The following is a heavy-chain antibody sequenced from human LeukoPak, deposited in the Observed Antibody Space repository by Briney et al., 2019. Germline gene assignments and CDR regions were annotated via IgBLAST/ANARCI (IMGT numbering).Heavy chain of an antibody. Sequence: GGSLRLSCAASGFIFSSYAMTWVRQAPGKGPEWVSAITGSGGGTYYADSVKGRFTISRDNSKNTLYLQMNTLRAEDTAVYYCAKGGSGSCYSHFDYWGQGTLVTVSS. CDR1: GFIFSSYA. CDR3: AKGGSGSCYSHFDY. V-gene: IGHV3-23*01. D-gene: IGHD2-15*01. J-gene: IGHJ4*02. CDR2: ITGSGGGT.